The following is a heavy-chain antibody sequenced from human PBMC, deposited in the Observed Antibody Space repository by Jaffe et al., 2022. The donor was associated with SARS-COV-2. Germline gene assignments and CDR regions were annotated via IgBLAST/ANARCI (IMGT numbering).Heavy chain of an antibody. V-gene: IGHV4-39*01. CDR2: IYYSGST. Sequence: QLQLQESGPGLVKPSETLSLTCTVSGGSISSSSYYWGWIRQPPGKGLEWIGSIYYSGSTYYNPSLKSRVTISVDTSKNQFSLKLSSVTAADTAVYYCARHGLGSGWYGKSPWEDWFDPWGQGTLVTVSS. CDR3: ARHGLGSGWYGKSPWEDWFDP. CDR1: GGSISSSSYY. D-gene: IGHD6-19*01. J-gene: IGHJ5*02.